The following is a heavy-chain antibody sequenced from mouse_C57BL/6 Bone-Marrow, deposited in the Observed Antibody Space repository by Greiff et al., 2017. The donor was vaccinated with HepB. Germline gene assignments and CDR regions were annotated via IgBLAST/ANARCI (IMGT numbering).Heavy chain of an antibody. CDR3: ATFGTGRRLSFDY. CDR2: IHPNSGST. Sequence: QVQLQQPGAELVKPGASVKLSCKASGYTFTSYWMHWVKQSPGQGLEWIGMIHPNSGSTNYNEKFKSKATLTVDKSSSTAYMQLSSLTSEDSAVYYCATFGTGRRLSFDYWGQGTTLTVSS. V-gene: IGHV1-64*01. D-gene: IGHD2-14*01. J-gene: IGHJ2*01. CDR1: GYTFTSYW.